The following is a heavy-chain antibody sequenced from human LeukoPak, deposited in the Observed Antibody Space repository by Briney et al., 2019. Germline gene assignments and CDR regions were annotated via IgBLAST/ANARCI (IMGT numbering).Heavy chain of an antibody. J-gene: IGHJ4*02. D-gene: IGHD6-19*01. CDR3: VRGNYGSGWYSKY. V-gene: IGHV3-7*01. CDR2: IKQDGSEK. CDR1: GFTFSSYW. Sequence: GGSLRLSCAASGFTFSSYWMSWVRQAPGKGLEWVANIKQDGSEKYYVDSVKGRFTISRDNAKKSLDLQMNSLRVDDTAMYYCVRGNYGSGWYSKYWGQGTLVTVSS.